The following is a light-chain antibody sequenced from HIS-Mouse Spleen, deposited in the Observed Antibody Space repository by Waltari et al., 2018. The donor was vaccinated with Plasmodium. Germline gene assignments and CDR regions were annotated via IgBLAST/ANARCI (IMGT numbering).Light chain of an antibody. CDR1: SSDVGGYTS. V-gene: IGLV2-8*01. CDR2: EVN. J-gene: IGLJ2*01. Sequence: QSALTQPPSASGSPGQSVTISCTATSSDVGGYTSVSCYQQHPGKAPNLMIYEVNKRPSGVPDRFSGSKSGNTASLTVSGLQAEDEADYYCSSYAGSNNLVFGGGTKLTVL. CDR3: SSYAGSNNLV.